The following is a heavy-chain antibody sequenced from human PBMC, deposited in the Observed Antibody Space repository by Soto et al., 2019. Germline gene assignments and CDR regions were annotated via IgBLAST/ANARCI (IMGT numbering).Heavy chain of an antibody. CDR1: GFTFSSYA. V-gene: IGHV3-23*01. CDR2: ISGSGGST. Sequence: GESLKISCAASGFTFSSYAMSWVRQAPGKGLEWVSAISGSGGSTYYADYVKGRFTISRDDSKNTLYLQMNSLRAEDTAVYYCAKTSSSNMGIAAAGTYYWGQGTLVTVSS. CDR3: AKTSSSNMGIAAAGTYY. J-gene: IGHJ4*02. D-gene: IGHD6-13*01.